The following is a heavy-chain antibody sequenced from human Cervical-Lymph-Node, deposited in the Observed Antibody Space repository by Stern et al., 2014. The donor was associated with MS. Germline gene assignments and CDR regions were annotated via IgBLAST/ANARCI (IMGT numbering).Heavy chain of an antibody. D-gene: IGHD3-3*01. J-gene: IGHJ4*02. CDR1: GGTFASHA. V-gene: IGHV1-69*01. Sequence: QVQLVESGAEVKKPGSSVKVSCKTPGGTFASHAIAWVRQARGQGLEWMGGISPIFDTTNYAQNFQGRVTITADEPTSTAYMELNSLTSDDTAVYFCARVANSVNYRFYFDHWGQGTLVIVSS. CDR3: ARVANSVNYRFYFDH. CDR2: ISPIFDTT.